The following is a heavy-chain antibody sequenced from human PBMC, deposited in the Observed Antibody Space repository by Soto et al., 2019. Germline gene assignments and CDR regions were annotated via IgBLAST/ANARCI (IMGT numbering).Heavy chain of an antibody. CDR3: ARDSLGADYYGMDV. J-gene: IGHJ6*02. V-gene: IGHV1-2*02. CDR1: GYTFTGYY. Sequence: ASVKVSCKASGYTFTGYYMHWVRQAPGQGLEWMGWINPNSGGTNYAQKFQGRVTMTRDTSISTAYMKLSRLRSDDTAVYYCARDSLGADYYGMDVWGQGTTVTVSS. CDR2: INPNSGGT.